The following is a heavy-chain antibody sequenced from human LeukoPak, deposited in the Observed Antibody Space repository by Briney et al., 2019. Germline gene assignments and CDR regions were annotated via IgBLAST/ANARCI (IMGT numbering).Heavy chain of an antibody. CDR1: GFTFSSYG. CDR3: ARGAHYYDRSVYFEWFDP. Sequence: GGSLRLSCAASGFTFSSYGMHWVRQAPGKGLEWVAFIRNDGSNKYYADSVKGRFTISRDNSKNTLYLQMNSLRAEDTAVYYWARGAHYYDRSVYFEWFDPWGQGTLVTVSS. D-gene: IGHD3-22*01. J-gene: IGHJ5*02. V-gene: IGHV3-30*02. CDR2: IRNDGSNK.